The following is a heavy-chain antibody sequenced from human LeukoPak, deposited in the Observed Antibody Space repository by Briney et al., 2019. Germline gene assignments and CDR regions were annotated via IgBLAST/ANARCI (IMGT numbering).Heavy chain of an antibody. V-gene: IGHV3-9*01. D-gene: IGHD3-10*01. Sequence: GGSLRLSCAASGFTFDDYAMHWVRQGPGKGLEWVSGISWNSGSIAYADSVKGRFTISRDNAKNSLYLQMDSLRAEDTALYYCAKGLFNGWGLDYWGQGTLVTVSS. CDR2: ISWNSGSI. J-gene: IGHJ4*02. CDR3: AKGLFNGWGLDY. CDR1: GFTFDDYA.